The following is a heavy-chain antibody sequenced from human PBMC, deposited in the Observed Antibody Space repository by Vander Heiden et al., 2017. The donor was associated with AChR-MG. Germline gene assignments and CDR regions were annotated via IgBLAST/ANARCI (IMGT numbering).Heavy chain of an antibody. CDR3: AKDKSHDYGDYGCFDY. J-gene: IGHJ4*02. V-gene: IGHV3-30*18. D-gene: IGHD4-17*01. CDR2: ISYDGSNK. Sequence: QVQLVESRGGVVQPGRSLRLSCAASGFTFSSYGMHWVRQAPGKGLEWVAVISYDGSNKYYADSVKGRFTISRDNSKNTLYLQMNSLRAEDTAVYYCAKDKSHDYGDYGCFDYWGQGTLVTVSS. CDR1: GFTFSSYG.